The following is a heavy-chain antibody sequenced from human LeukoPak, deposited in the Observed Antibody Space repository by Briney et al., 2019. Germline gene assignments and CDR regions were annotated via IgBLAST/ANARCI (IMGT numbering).Heavy chain of an antibody. D-gene: IGHD6-19*01. V-gene: IGHV3-21*01. J-gene: IGHJ4*02. Sequence: GGSLRLSCAASGFTFSSYSMNWVRQAPGKGLEWVSSISSSSSYIYYADSVKGRFTTSRDNAKNSLYLQMNSLRAEDTAVYYCARDMEQWLVKFFDYWGQGTLVTVSS. CDR2: ISSSSSYI. CDR1: GFTFSSYS. CDR3: ARDMEQWLVKFFDY.